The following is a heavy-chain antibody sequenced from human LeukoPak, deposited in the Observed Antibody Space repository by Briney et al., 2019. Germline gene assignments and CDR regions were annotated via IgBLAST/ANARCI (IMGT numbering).Heavy chain of an antibody. Sequence: SETLSLTCTVSGGSISSSSYYWGWIRQPPGKGLEWIGSIYYSGSTYYNPSLKSRVTISVDTSKNQFSLKLSSVTAADTAVYYCARGRGKNCSSTSCYAIYYYYYYYMDVWGKGTTVTVSS. CDR3: ARGRGKNCSSTSCYAIYYYYYYYMDV. CDR1: GGSISSSSYY. V-gene: IGHV4-39*07. D-gene: IGHD2-2*01. CDR2: IYYSGST. J-gene: IGHJ6*03.